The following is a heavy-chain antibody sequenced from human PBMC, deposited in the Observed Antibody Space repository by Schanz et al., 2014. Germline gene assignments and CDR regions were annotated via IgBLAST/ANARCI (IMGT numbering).Heavy chain of an antibody. J-gene: IGHJ4*02. V-gene: IGHV1-3*01. CDR2: INSANGNT. Sequence: QVQLVQSGPEVEKPGASVKVSCKTSGYTFTEYTMYWLRQAPGQRLEWMGWINSANGNTKYSHRFQGRVTMTTDTSTSTAYMELRSLRSDDTAVYYCARGGYSSGWYDRDIAHFDYGGQGTLVTVSS. CDR3: ARGGYSSGWYDRDIAHFDY. D-gene: IGHD6-19*01. CDR1: GYTFTEYT.